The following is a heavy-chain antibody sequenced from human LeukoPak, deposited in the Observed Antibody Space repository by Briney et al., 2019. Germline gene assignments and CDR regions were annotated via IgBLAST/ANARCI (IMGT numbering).Heavy chain of an antibody. CDR1: GGTFGTSV. D-gene: IGHD4-11*01. CDR2: IIPIFGTA. CDR3: ARANDYTNPRGDY. V-gene: IGHV1-69*13. Sequence: SVKVSCKASGGTFGTSVISWVRQAPGQGLEWMGEIIPIFGTASYAQKFQGRVTITADESTTTAYMELSSLRSEDTAVYYCARANDYTNPRGDYWGQGTLVTVSS. J-gene: IGHJ4*02.